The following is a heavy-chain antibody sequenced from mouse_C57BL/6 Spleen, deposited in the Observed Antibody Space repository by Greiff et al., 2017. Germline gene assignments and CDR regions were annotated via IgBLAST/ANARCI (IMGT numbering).Heavy chain of an antibody. CDR3: ARGDYSNYFDY. CDR1: GYAFSSSW. V-gene: IGHV1-82*01. CDR2: IYPGDGDT. J-gene: IGHJ2*01. Sequence: QLQQSGPELVKPGASVKISCKASGYAFSSSWMNWVKQRPGKGLEWIGRIYPGDGDTNYNGKFKGKATLTADKSSSTAYMQLSSLTSEDSAVYFCARGDYSNYFDYWGQGTTLTVSS. D-gene: IGHD2-5*01.